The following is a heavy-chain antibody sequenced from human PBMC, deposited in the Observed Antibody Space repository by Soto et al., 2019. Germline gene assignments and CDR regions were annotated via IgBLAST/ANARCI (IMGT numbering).Heavy chain of an antibody. V-gene: IGHV4-31*03. CDR1: GGSIRSGGCY. CDR2: IYYSGNT. CDR3: ARERYCSGGSCYPYYYYYYGMDV. J-gene: IGHJ6*02. D-gene: IGHD2-15*01. Sequence: SETQSLTSTVSGGSIRSGGCYWSWIRQHPGKGLEWIGYIYYSGNTYYNPSLKSRVTISVDTSKNQFSLKLSSVTAADTAVYYCARERYCSGGSCYPYYYYYYGMDVWGQGTTVTVSS.